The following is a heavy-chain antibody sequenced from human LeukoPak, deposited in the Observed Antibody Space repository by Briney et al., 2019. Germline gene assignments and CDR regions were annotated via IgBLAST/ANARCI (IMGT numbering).Heavy chain of an antibody. V-gene: IGHV3-30*03. CDR3: AREGINSDWLQYY. CDR2: ISYDGRSK. D-gene: IGHD5-24*01. J-gene: IGHJ4*02. Sequence: GGSLRLSCTASGFTFFTYGLHWVRQAPGKGLEWVAVISYDGRSKYYADSVKDRFTISRDIDENTPFLQMNSLRAEDTAMYYCAREGINSDWLQYYWGQGTLVTVSS. CDR1: GFTFFTYG.